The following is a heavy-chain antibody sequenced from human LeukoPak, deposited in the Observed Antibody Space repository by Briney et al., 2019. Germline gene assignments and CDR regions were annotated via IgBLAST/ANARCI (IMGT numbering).Heavy chain of an antibody. CDR2: ISSNGGTT. CDR3: ATGYDSSGYYQY. J-gene: IGHJ4*02. V-gene: IGHV3-64*01. D-gene: IGHD3-22*01. CDR1: GFTFSNYG. Sequence: GGSLRLSCAASGFTFSNYGLHWVRQAPGKGLEYVSVISSNGGTTYYANSVKGRFTISRDNSKNTLYLQMGSLRAEDVAVYYCATGYDSSGYYQYWGQGTLVTVSS.